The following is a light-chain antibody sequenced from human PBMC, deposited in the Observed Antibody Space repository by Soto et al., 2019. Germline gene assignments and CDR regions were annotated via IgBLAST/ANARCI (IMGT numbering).Light chain of an antibody. CDR3: LQDYNYPRT. CDR2: AAS. V-gene: IGKV1-6*01. J-gene: IGKJ2*01. Sequence: AIQMTQSPSSLSASVGDRVTITCRASQAIRNDLGWYQQRPGKAPKLLIYAASTLHSGVPSRFSGSGSGTDFTLTISSLQPEDFATYYCLQDYNYPRTFGQGTKLEIK. CDR1: QAIRND.